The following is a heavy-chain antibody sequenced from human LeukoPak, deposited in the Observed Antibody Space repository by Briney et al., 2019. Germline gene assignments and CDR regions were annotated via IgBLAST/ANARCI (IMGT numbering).Heavy chain of an antibody. CDR2: IKEDGSEK. CDR3: ARDPYSRGFAAFDV. V-gene: IGHV3-7*04. D-gene: IGHD6-19*01. CDR1: GFTFNTYW. Sequence: GGSLRLSCTASGFTFNTYWMTWVRQAPGKGLKCVANIKEDGSEKVYVDSLKGRFTISRDNAKNALFLQMNSLRVEDTAVYYCARDPYSRGFAAFDVWGQGTMVTVSS. J-gene: IGHJ3*01.